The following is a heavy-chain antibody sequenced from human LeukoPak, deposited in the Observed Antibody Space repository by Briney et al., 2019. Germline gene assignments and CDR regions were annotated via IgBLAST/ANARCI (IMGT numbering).Heavy chain of an antibody. CDR1: GYTLTELS. CDR2: FDPEDGET. V-gene: IGHV1-24*01. J-gene: IGHJ4*02. CDR3: ASGYCSTTSCYVNPYFDY. Sequence: GASVKVSCKVSGYTLTELSMRWVRQAPGKGLEWMGGFDPEDGETIYAQKFQGRVTISADESTSTAYMELSSLRSEDTAVYYCASGYCSTTSCYVNPYFDYWGQGTLVTVSS. D-gene: IGHD2-2*03.